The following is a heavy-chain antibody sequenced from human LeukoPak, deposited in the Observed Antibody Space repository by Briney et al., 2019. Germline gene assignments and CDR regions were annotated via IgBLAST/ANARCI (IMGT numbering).Heavy chain of an antibody. J-gene: IGHJ4*02. CDR3: ARLWSYYDNSGFFEDY. CDR1: GYTLTELS. Sequence: ASVKVSCKVSGYTLTELSMHWVRQAPGKGLEWMGVINPVGGVTTYAQRFQGRVTMTRDTSTSTFDMELSSLKSEDTAVYYCARLWSYYDNSGFFEDYWGQGTLVTVSS. D-gene: IGHD3-22*01. V-gene: IGHV1-24*01. CDR2: INPVGGVT.